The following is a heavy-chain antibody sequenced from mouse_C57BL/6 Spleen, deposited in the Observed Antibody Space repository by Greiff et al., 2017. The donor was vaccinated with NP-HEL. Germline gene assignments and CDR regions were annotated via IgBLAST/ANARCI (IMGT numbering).Heavy chain of an antibody. CDR2: IDPSDSYT. J-gene: IGHJ2*01. Sequence: QVQLKQPGAELVRPGTSVKLSCKASGYTFTSYWMHWVKQRPGQGLEWIGVIDPSDSYTNYNQKFKGKATLTVDTSSSTAYMQLSSLTSEDSAVYYCAREGITTVVEDFDYWGQGTTLTVSS. V-gene: IGHV1-59*01. D-gene: IGHD1-1*01. CDR1: GYTFTSYW. CDR3: AREGITTVVEDFDY.